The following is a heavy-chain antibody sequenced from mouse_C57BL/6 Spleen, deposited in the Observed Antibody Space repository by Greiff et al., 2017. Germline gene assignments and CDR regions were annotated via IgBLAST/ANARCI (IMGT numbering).Heavy chain of an antibody. CDR2: IYPRSGNT. V-gene: IGHV1-81*01. Sequence: QVQLQESGAELARPGASVKLSCKASGYTFTSYGISWVKQRTGQGLEWIGEIYPRSGNTYYNETFKGKATLTADKSSSTAYMQLRSLTSEDSAVYIGARCYDGYSDAMDYWGQGTSVTVSS. D-gene: IGHD2-3*01. CDR3: ARCYDGYSDAMDY. J-gene: IGHJ4*01. CDR1: GYTFTSYG.